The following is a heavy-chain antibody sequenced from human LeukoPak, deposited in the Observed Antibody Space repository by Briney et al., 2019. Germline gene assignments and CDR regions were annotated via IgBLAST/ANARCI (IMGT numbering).Heavy chain of an antibody. V-gene: IGHV1-8*01. CDR1: GYTFTSYD. Sequence: ASVKVSCKASGYTFTSYDINWVRQATGQGLEWMGWMNPNSGNTGYAQKFQGRVTMTRNTSISTAYMELSSLRSEDTAVYYCAREESEVRGVSDYWGQGTLVTVSS. CDR2: MNPNSGNT. CDR3: AREESEVRGVSDY. D-gene: IGHD3-10*01. J-gene: IGHJ4*02.